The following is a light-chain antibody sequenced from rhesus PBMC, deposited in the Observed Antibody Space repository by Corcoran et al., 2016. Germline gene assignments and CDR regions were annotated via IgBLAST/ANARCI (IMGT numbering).Light chain of an antibody. CDR1: QGFRSY. CDR2: DAS. J-gene: IGKJ3*01. Sequence: DIQMTQSPSSLSASVGDTVTITRRASQGFRSYVNWYQQKPGKAPKLLIDDASSLESGVPSRFIGSGAGTVFALTISSLQPEDFAVYYCLQHNSYPFPFGPGTKLDIK. V-gene: IGKV1S13*01. CDR3: LQHNSYPFP.